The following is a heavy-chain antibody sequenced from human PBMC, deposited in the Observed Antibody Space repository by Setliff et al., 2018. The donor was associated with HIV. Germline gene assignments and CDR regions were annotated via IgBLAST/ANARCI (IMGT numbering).Heavy chain of an antibody. J-gene: IGHJ5*02. CDR2: IYPGDSES. D-gene: IGHD1-26*01. CDR1: GYSFTSYW. V-gene: IGHV5-51*01. CDR3: ARHRXXVATATTFYT. Sequence: GESLKISCKGSGYSFTSYWIGWVRQMPGKGLEWMGIIYPGDSESRYSPSFQGQVTISADKSINTVYLQWRRLKASDTAIYYCARHRXXVATATTFYTWGXGTLVTVSS.